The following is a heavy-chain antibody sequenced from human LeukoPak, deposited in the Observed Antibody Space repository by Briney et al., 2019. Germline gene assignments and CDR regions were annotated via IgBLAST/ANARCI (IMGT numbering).Heavy chain of an antibody. CDR2: IYYSGST. Sequence: SETLSLTCTVSGGSISSYYWSWIRQPPGKGLEWIGYIYYSGSTNYNPSLKSRVTIPVDTSKNQFSLKLSSVTAADTAVYYCARGGYYDILTGYYNWFDPWGQGTLVTVSS. V-gene: IGHV4-59*01. CDR3: ARGGYYDILTGYYNWFDP. J-gene: IGHJ5*02. D-gene: IGHD3-9*01. CDR1: GGSISSYY.